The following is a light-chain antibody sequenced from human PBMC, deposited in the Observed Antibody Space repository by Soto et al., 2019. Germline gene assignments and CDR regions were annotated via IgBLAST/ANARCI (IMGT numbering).Light chain of an antibody. CDR2: DAS. Sequence: AIQLTQSPSSLSASVGDRVTITCRASQSISSALAWYQQKPGKAPKLLIYDASSLESVVPSRFSGSGSGTDFTLTISILQPEDCATYYCQQFNSYPHTFGQGTKLEIK. CDR3: QQFNSYPHT. CDR1: QSISSA. V-gene: IGKV1-13*02. J-gene: IGKJ2*01.